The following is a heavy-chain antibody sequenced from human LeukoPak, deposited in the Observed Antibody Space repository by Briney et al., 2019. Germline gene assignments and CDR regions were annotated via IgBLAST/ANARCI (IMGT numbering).Heavy chain of an antibody. V-gene: IGHV1-69*05. CDR1: GGTFSSYA. CDR3: AREKYYYGSAYYMDV. CDR2: IIPIFGTA. D-gene: IGHD3-10*01. Sequence: GASVKVSCKASGGTFSSYAISWVRQAPGQGLEWMGGIIPIFGTANYAQKFQGRVTITTDESTSTAYMELSSLGSEDTAVYYCAREKYYYGSAYYMDVWGKGTTVTVSS. J-gene: IGHJ6*03.